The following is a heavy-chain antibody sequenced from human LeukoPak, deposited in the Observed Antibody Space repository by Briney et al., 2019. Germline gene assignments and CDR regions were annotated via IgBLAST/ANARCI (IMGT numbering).Heavy chain of an antibody. V-gene: IGHV3-33*01. CDR1: GFTFSSYG. CDR2: IWFDGGNK. Sequence: PGRSLRLSRVASGFTFSSYGMHWVRQAPGKGLEWVAVIWFDGGNKYYADSVKGRFTISRDNSKNTLYLQMNSLRAEDTAVYYCARDQVVPGFWGQGTLVTVSS. CDR3: ARDQVVPGF. J-gene: IGHJ4*02. D-gene: IGHD3-22*01.